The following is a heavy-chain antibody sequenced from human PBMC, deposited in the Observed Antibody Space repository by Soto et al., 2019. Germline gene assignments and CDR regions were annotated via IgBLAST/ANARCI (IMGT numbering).Heavy chain of an antibody. V-gene: IGHV4-4*09. J-gene: IGHJ4*02. CDR3: VIYNVGEGGRGY. Sequence: QVQLQESGPGLVKPSETLSLTRTVSGGFMSRQHWSWIRQPPGKGLEWIGHHSDSINYNPSLRSRLTISTDASKTQLSLKLTSMTAADSAVYCCVIYNVGEGGRGYWGQGTLVTVSS. CDR1: GGFMSRQH. D-gene: IGHD3-16*01. CDR2: HHSDSI.